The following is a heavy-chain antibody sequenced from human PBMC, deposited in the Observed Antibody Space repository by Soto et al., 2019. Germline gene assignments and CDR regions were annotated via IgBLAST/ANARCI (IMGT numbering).Heavy chain of an antibody. CDR1: GYTFTSYG. Sequence: ASVKVSCKASGYTFTSYGISWVRQAPGQGLEWMGWISAYNGNTNYAQKLQGRVTMTTDTSTSTAYMELRSLRSDDTAVYYCARDRGVRYYYDSSGHDAFDIWGQGTMVTV. J-gene: IGHJ3*02. CDR3: ARDRGVRYYYDSSGHDAFDI. CDR2: ISAYNGNT. D-gene: IGHD3-22*01. V-gene: IGHV1-18*01.